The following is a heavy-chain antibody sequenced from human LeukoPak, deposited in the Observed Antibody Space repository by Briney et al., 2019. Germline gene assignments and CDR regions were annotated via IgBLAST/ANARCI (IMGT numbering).Heavy chain of an antibody. V-gene: IGHV3-30*02. CDR3: AKYGGGLDP. CDR2: IRPDGTNE. CDR1: GFILSNYG. Sequence: GGSLRLSCEASGFILSNYGMQWVRQAPGEGLAWVAFIRPDGTNENYADSVKGRFTISRDTSKNTLFLHMNSLRAEDTAMYYCAKYGGGLDPWGQGTLVTVSS. J-gene: IGHJ5*02. D-gene: IGHD3-10*01.